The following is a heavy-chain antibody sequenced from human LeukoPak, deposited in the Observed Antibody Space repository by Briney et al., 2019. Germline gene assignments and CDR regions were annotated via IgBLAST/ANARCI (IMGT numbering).Heavy chain of an antibody. V-gene: IGHV3-23*01. J-gene: IGHJ6*02. CDR1: GFTFSSYG. CDR3: AKDFAISLRFGEDYYGMDV. D-gene: IGHD3-10*01. Sequence: GESLKISCAASGFTFSSYGMSWVRQAPGKGLEWVSTINGGPDDNTYYADSVKGRFTISRDNSRNTLYLQMNSLRAEDTAIYFCAKDFAISLRFGEDYYGMDVWGQGTTVTVSS. CDR2: INGGPDDNT.